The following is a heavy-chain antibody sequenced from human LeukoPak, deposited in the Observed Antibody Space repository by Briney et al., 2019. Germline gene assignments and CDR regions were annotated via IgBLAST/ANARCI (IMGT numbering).Heavy chain of an antibody. CDR3: ARNPDYDFWSGYYTGPDY. J-gene: IGHJ4*02. CDR2: ISSSGCTI. CDR1: GFTFSDYY. V-gene: IGHV3-11*04. Sequence: GGSLRLSCAASGFTFSDYYMSWIRQAPGKGLEWVSYISSSGCTIYYADSVKGRFTISRDNAKNSLYLQMNSLRAEDTAVYYCARNPDYDFWSGYYTGPDYWGQGTLVTVSS. D-gene: IGHD3-3*01.